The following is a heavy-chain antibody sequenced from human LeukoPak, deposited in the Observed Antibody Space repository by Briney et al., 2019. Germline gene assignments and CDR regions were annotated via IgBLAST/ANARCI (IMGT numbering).Heavy chain of an antibody. CDR1: GGSVCGYY. CDR3: ARVWRYWFDP. D-gene: IGHD3-9*01. J-gene: IGHJ5*02. V-gene: IGHV4-59*02. CDR2: IYYNGIS. Sequence: KPSETLSLTCTVSGGSVCGYYWSWIRQPPGKGLEWIAYIYYNGISNYNPSLKSRVIISVDSSKNQFSLKLTSVTAADTAAYYCARVWRYWFDPWGQGTLVTVSS.